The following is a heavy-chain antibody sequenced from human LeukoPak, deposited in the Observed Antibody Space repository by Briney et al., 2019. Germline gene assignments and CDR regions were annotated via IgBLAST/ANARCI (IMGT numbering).Heavy chain of an antibody. J-gene: IGHJ4*02. V-gene: IGHV1-46*01. D-gene: IGHD3-9*01. CDR3: ARGYYDILTGPWGAY. CDR2: INPSGGST. CDR1: GYTFTSYY. Sequence: ASVKVSCKASGYTFTSYYMHWVRQAPGQGLEWMGIINPSGGSTSYAQKFQGRVTMTRDTSTSTVYMELSSLRSEDTAVYYCARGYYDILTGPWGAYWGQGTLVTVSS.